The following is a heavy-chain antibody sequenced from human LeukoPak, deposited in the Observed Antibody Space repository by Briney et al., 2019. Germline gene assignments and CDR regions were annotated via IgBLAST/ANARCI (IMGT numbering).Heavy chain of an antibody. CDR3: AKDPRRVAVAGTMSYFDY. Sequence: GRSLRLSCAASGFTFSSYGMHWVRQAPGKGLEWVAVIWYGGSNKYYADSVKGRFTISRDNSKNTLYLQMNSLRAEDTAVYYCAKDPRRVAVAGTMSYFDYWGQGTLVTVSS. D-gene: IGHD6-19*01. V-gene: IGHV3-30*18. CDR1: GFTFSSYG. J-gene: IGHJ4*02. CDR2: IWYGGSNK.